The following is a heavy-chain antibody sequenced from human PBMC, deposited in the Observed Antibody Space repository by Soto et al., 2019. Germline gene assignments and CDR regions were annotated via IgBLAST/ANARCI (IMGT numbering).Heavy chain of an antibody. J-gene: IGHJ4*02. V-gene: IGHV1-3*04. CDR3: ATSQNNGSGAYSDY. Sequence: VHLEQSGSEVKKHGASVKVSCKASGYNFTMSLMHWVRQAPGHSLEWMVWINIGTGYTKLSQRLQGRVSFAGDTSASSAYIALSSMRSEDTAVYYCATSQNNGSGAYSDYWGQVTLVTISS. CDR1: GYNFTMSL. CDR2: INIGTGYT. D-gene: IGHD3-10*01.